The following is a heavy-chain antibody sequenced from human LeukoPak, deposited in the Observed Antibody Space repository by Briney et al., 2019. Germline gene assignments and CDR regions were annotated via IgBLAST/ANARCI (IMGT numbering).Heavy chain of an antibody. CDR1: GCSFSNYY. V-gene: IGHV4-59*01. D-gene: IGHD3-22*01. CDR2: IYYSGST. CDR3: ARDRYYYDSSGYYYRCFDY. J-gene: IGHJ4*02. Sequence: SETLSLPCTVSGCSFSNYYWSWLRQPPGKGLEWIGYIYYSGSTNYNPPLKSRVTISVDTSKNQFSLKLSSVTAADTAVYYCARDRYYYDSSGYYYRCFDYWGQGTPLTVSS.